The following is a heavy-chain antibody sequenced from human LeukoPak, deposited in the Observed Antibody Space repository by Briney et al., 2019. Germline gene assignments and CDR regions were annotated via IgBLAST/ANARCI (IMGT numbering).Heavy chain of an antibody. CDR3: SAAIYSDSRN. J-gene: IGHJ4*02. Sequence: GGSLRLSCAASGFTFSSYSMNWVRQAPGKGLEWLGRIKSKTEGATADYAAAVRDRFTISRGDSKNTLYLQMNSLKTEDTAVYYCSAAIYSDSRNWGQGTLVTVSS. D-gene: IGHD4-11*01. CDR1: GFTFSSYS. V-gene: IGHV3-15*01. CDR2: IKSKTEGATA.